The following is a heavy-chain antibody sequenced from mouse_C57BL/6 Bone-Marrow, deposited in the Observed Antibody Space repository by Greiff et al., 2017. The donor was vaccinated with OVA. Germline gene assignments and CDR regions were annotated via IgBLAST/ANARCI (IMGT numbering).Heavy chain of an antibody. D-gene: IGHD1-1*01. V-gene: IGHV1-82*01. CDR1: GYAFSSSW. J-gene: IGHJ3*01. CDR3: ARSYVFAY. Sequence: VQLQESGPELVKPGASVKISCKASGYAFSSSWMNWVKQRPGKGLEWIGRIYPGDGDTNYNGKFKGKATLTADKSSSTAYMQLSSLTSEDSAVXFCARSYVFAYWGQGTLVTVSA. CDR2: IYPGDGDT.